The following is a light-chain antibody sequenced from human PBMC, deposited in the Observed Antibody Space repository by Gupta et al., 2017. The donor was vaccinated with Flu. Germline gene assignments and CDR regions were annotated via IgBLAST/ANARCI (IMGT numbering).Light chain of an antibody. CDR2: EDE. CDR1: KLANKY. Sequence: TCSGDKLANKYTCWYQQKPGQSPVLIIYEDEKRPSGIPERFSGSNTGNTATLTISGTQAMDEADYYCQAWDSSAGVFGAGTKVTV. V-gene: IGLV3-1*01. J-gene: IGLJ1*01. CDR3: QAWDSSAGV.